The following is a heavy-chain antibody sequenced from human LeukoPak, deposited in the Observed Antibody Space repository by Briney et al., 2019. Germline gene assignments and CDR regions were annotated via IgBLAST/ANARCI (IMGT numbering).Heavy chain of an antibody. V-gene: IGHV3-53*05. Sequence: PGGSLRLSCAASGFTVSSNYMSWVRQAPGKGLEWVSVIYSGGSTYYADSVKGRFTISRDDSKNTVHLQMNSLRREDTAVYYCAREKIFGQAYFDNWGQGTLVTVSS. D-gene: IGHD3-10*01. CDR2: IYSGGST. J-gene: IGHJ4*02. CDR1: GFTVSSNY. CDR3: AREKIFGQAYFDN.